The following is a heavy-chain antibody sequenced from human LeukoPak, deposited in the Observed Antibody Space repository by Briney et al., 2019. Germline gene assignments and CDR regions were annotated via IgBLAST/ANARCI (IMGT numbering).Heavy chain of an antibody. J-gene: IGHJ6*03. D-gene: IGHD3-3*01. CDR3: ARHGYDFWSGMKGYYYYYMDV. Sequence: SETLSLTCTVSGGSISSYYWSWIRQPPGKGLEWIGYIYTSGSTNYNPPLKSRVTISVDTSKNQFSLKLSSVTAEDTAVYYCARHGYDFWSGMKGYYYYYMDVWGKGTTVTVSS. CDR1: GGSISSYY. CDR2: IYTSGST. V-gene: IGHV4-4*09.